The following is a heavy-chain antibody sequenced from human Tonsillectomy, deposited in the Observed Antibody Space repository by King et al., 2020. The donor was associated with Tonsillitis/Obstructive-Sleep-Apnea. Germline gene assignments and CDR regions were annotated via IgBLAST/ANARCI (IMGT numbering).Heavy chain of an antibody. D-gene: IGHD6-6*01. CDR3: AGDGIDSSLSPDY. CDR1: GFTFSSYD. J-gene: IGHJ4*02. CDR2: IWYDGSNK. Sequence: VQLVESGGGVVQPGRSLRLSCAASGFTFSSYDMHCVRQAPGKGLEWVAVIWYDGSNKYYADSVKGRFTNSRDNSKNTLYLQMNSLRAEDTAVYYCAGDGIDSSLSPDYWGQGTLVTVSS. V-gene: IGHV3-33*01.